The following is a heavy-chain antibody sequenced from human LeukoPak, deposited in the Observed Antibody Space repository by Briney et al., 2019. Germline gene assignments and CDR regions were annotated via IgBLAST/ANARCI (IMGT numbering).Heavy chain of an antibody. D-gene: IGHD2-8*02. CDR2: INQDGSEI. V-gene: IGHV3-7*01. Sequence: GSLRLSWAASGFNFNIYWMSWVRQAPGKGLEWGANINQDGSEIYYGDSVKGRLAISRDNAKNTLFLQINSLRAEDTAVFYCARAGGPHTVDVWGQGTTVIVSS. CDR1: GFNFNIYW. CDR3: ARAGGPHTVDV. J-gene: IGHJ6*02.